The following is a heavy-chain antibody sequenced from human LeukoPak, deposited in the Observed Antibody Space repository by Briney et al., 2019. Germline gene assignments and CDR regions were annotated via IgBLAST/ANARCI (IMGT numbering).Heavy chain of an antibody. CDR3: AKDRIRRVGIQLRSYFDY. CDR1: GFTFSSYA. J-gene: IGHJ4*02. D-gene: IGHD5-18*01. CDR2: ITGSGGST. Sequence: GGSLRLSCAASGFTFSSYAMSWVRQAPGKGLEWVSAITGSGGSTYYADSVKGRFTISRDNSKNTLYLQMNSLRAEDTAVYYCAKDRIRRVGIQLRSYFDYWGQGTLVTVSS. V-gene: IGHV3-23*01.